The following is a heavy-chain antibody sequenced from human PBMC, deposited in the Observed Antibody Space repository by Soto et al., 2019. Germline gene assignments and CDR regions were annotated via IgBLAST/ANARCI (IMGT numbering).Heavy chain of an antibody. V-gene: IGHV4-39*01. Sequence: KASETLSLTCTVSGGSISSSSYYWGWIRQPPGKGLEWIGSIYYSGSTYYNPSLKSRVTISVDTSKNQCSLKLSSVTAADTAVYYCARRKGYSSGWYPYYYGMDVWGQGTTVTVSS. CDR3: ARRKGYSSGWYPYYYGMDV. CDR1: GGSISSSSYY. J-gene: IGHJ6*02. CDR2: IYYSGST. D-gene: IGHD6-19*01.